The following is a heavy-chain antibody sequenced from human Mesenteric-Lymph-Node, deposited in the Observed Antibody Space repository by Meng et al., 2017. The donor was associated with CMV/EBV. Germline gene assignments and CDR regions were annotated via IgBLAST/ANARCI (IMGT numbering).Heavy chain of an antibody. CDR1: GDSLISADYF. D-gene: IGHD2-2*03. CDR2: IYFSGSA. CDR3: ARVGFNNWYFDL. V-gene: IGHV4-61*08. J-gene: IGHJ2*01. Sequence: TLSGDSLISADYFWSWIRQPPGKELEWIGNIYFSGSATLKSSLNGRVTTSVDTSKNQFSLMLKSVTAADTAVYYCARVGFNNWYFDLWGRGTLVTVSS.